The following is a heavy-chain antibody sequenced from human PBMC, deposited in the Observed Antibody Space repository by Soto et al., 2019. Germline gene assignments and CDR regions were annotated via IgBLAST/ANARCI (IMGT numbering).Heavy chain of an antibody. V-gene: IGHV3-49*03. CDR2: IRSKAYGGTT. CDR3: TSPRGGRDGYNPGSYYFDY. Sequence: GGSLRLSCTASGFTFGDYAMSWFRQAPGKGLEWVGFIRSKAYGGTTEYAASVKGRFTISREDSKSMAYLQMNNLKTEDTAVYYCTSPRGGRDGYNPGSYYFDYWGQGTLVTVSS. CDR1: GFTFGDYA. D-gene: IGHD5-12*01. J-gene: IGHJ4*02.